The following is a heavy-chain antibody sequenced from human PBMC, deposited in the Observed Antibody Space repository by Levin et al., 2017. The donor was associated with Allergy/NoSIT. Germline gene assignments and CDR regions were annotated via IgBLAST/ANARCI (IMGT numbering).Heavy chain of an antibody. CDR1: GFSLSTPGVG. D-gene: IGHD6-6*01. Sequence: SGPTLVKPTQTLTLTCTFSGFSLSTPGVGVGWIRQPPGKALECLALIYWDDDKRYSSSLKTRLTITKDTSKNQVVLTMTNMDPVDTATYYCAHMTIWAYSTSRAWDSWGQGTLVTVSS. V-gene: IGHV2-5*02. CDR3: AHMTIWAYSTSRAWDS. CDR2: IYWDDDK. J-gene: IGHJ4*02.